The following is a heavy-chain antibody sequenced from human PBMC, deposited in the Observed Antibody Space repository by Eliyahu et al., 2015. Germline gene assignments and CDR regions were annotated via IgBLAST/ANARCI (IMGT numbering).Heavy chain of an antibody. Sequence: EVQLVXSGGGLVKPGGSLXLSCXASGFTXTDAWMXWIRQAPGKGLXWVGRILSKGSGGTTDYAAPVKGRFTVSRDDSKNMVYLQMNSLTTEDTAVYYCAWDGYNFDVLWGQGTLVIVSS. J-gene: IGHJ4*02. D-gene: IGHD5-24*01. CDR1: GFTXTDAW. CDR3: AWDGYNFDVL. V-gene: IGHV3-15*01. CDR2: ILSKGSGGTT.